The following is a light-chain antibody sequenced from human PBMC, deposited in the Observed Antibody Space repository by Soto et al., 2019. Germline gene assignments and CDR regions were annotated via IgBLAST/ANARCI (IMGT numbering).Light chain of an antibody. V-gene: IGKV3-15*01. CDR2: RAS. Sequence: EIVMTQSPATLSVSPGERATLSCRASQSVSSDLAWYQQKPGQAPRLLIYRASTRATGIPARFSGSGSGTEFTLTISSLQSEDFAVYYCRQYNAWPPTWTFGQGTKVDIK. CDR1: QSVSSD. J-gene: IGKJ1*01. CDR3: RQYNAWPPTWT.